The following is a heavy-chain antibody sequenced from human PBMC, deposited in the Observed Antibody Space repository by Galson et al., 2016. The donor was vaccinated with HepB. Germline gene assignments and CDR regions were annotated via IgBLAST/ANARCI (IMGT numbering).Heavy chain of an antibody. Sequence: SLRLSCAASGFTFSRSDMHWVRQAPGKGLEWVSAIGTGGDTYYPGSVKDRFTISRENARNSLYIQMNSLTVGDTAVYYCVSEGLSRNWDDWYFGLWGRGTLVTVSS. CDR2: IGTGGDT. CDR3: VSEGLSRNWDDWYFGL. J-gene: IGHJ2*01. D-gene: IGHD1-1*01. V-gene: IGHV3-13*04. CDR1: GFTFSRSD.